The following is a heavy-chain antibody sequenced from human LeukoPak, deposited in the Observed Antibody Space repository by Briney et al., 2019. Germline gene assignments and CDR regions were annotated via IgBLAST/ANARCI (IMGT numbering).Heavy chain of an antibody. CDR3: ARDYYGSGSYVPRFDY. CDR1: GFTFSSYA. J-gene: IGHJ4*02. CDR2: ISGSGGST. D-gene: IGHD3-10*01. V-gene: IGHV3-23*01. Sequence: GGSLRLSCAASGFTFSSYAMSWVRQAPGKGLAWVSAISGSGGSTYYADSVKGRFTISRDNSKNTLYLQMNSLRAEDTAVYYCARDYYGSGSYVPRFDYWGQGTVVTVSS.